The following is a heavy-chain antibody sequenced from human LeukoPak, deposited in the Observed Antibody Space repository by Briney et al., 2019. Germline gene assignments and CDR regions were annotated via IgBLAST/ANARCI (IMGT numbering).Heavy chain of an antibody. CDR1: GYTFTGYW. J-gene: IGHJ6*03. D-gene: IGHD2-15*01. V-gene: IGHV1-8*03. Sequence: GASVKVSCKAFGYTFTGYWMHWVRQAPGQGLEWMGWMNPNSGNTGYAQKFQGRVTITRNTSISTAYMELSSLRSEDTAVYYCAREHCSGGSCYSIYYYYYMDVWGKGTTVTVSS. CDR2: MNPNSGNT. CDR3: AREHCSGGSCYSIYYYYYMDV.